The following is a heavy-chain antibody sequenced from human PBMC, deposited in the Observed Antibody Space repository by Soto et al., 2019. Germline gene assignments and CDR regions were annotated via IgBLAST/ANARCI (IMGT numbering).Heavy chain of an antibody. D-gene: IGHD4-17*01. CDR2: ISYDGSNK. J-gene: IGHJ4*02. CDR1: GFTFINYA. V-gene: IGHV3-30*14. Sequence: QVQLVESGGGVVQPGRSLRLSCAASGFTFINYAMHWVRQAPGKGLEWVAVISYDGSNKYYADSVKGRFTISRDNSKNPMDLEMKRLSAGDTAVYHRSRDQVKGTMTILWGQGTLVTVSS. CDR3: SRDQVKGTMTIL.